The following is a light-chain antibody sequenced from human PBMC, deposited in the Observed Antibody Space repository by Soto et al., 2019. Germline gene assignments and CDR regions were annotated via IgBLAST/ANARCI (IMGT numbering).Light chain of an antibody. CDR1: QSVISK. CDR2: DAS. V-gene: IGKV3-15*01. CDR3: QQYNDWPPYT. Sequence: EILMTQSPATVSLSPGERATLSCRASQSVISKLAWYQQKPGQPPRLLIFDASARATGVPDRFSGRGSGTEFILTISRLQSEDFAVYYCQQYNDWPPYTFGQGTKVDIK. J-gene: IGKJ2*01.